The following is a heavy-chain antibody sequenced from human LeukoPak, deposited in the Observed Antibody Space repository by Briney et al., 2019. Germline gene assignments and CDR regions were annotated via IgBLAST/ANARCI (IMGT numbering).Heavy chain of an antibody. J-gene: IGHJ4*02. CDR1: GGTFSSYA. D-gene: IGHD3-22*01. Sequence: ASVKVSCKASGGTFSSYAISWVRQAPGQGLEWMGGIIPIFGTANYAQKFQGRVTITADESTSTAYMELSSLRSEDTAVYYCARDSPDSSGYYYMIDYWGQGTLVTVSP. CDR2: IIPIFGTA. CDR3: ARDSPDSSGYYYMIDY. V-gene: IGHV1-69*13.